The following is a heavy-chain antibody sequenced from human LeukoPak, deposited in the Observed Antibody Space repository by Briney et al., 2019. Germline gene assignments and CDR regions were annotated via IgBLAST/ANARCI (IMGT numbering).Heavy chain of an antibody. CDR2: INHSGST. CDR3: ARGLYLYYYDSSGYYAPPDY. Sequence: SETLSLTCAVYGGSFSGYYRSWIRQPPGKGLEWIGEINHSGSTNYNPSLKSRVTISVDTSKNQFSLKLSSVTAADTAVYYCARGLYLYYYDSSGYYAPPDYWGQGTLVTVSS. CDR1: GGSFSGYY. J-gene: IGHJ4*02. D-gene: IGHD3-22*01. V-gene: IGHV4-34*01.